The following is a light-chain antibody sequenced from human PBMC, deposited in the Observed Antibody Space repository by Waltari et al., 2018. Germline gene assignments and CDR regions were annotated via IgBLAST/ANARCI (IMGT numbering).Light chain of an antibody. V-gene: IGKV3-20*01. CDR3: QQYGSSPRT. CDR2: GAS. J-gene: IGKJ1*01. Sequence: EIVLTQSPGTLSLSPGERATLSCRASQSVSSSYLAWYQQKPGQAPRLLIYGASSRATGVPDRFSRSGSGTGFTLTISRLEPEDFAVYYCQQYGSSPRTFGQGTKVEIK. CDR1: QSVSSSY.